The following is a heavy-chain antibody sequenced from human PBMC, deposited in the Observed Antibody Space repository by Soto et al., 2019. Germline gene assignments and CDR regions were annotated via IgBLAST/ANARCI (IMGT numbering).Heavy chain of an antibody. Sequence: QVQLQQWGAGLLKPSETLSLTCAVYGGSFSGYYWSWIRQPPGKGLEWIGEINHSGSTNYNPSLKRLVTISVDTSKNQFSLKLSSVTAADTAVYYCARGRAYDFWSGYYSTGVFDYWGQGTLVTVSS. D-gene: IGHD3-3*01. V-gene: IGHV4-34*01. J-gene: IGHJ4*02. CDR3: ARGRAYDFWSGYYSTGVFDY. CDR1: GGSFSGYY. CDR2: INHSGST.